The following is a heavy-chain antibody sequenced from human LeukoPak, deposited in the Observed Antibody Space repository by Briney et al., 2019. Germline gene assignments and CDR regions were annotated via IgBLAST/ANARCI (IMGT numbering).Heavy chain of an antibody. CDR2: INHSGST. CDR3: ARAPGYSYGYDYYYGMDV. V-gene: IGHV4-34*01. CDR1: GGSFSGYY. D-gene: IGHD5-18*01. Sequence: SETLSLTCAVYGGSFSGYYWSWIRQPPGKGLGWIGEINHSGSTNYNPSLKSRVTISVDTSKNQFSLKLSSVTAADTAVYYCARAPGYSYGYDYYYGMDVWGQGTTVTVSS. J-gene: IGHJ6*02.